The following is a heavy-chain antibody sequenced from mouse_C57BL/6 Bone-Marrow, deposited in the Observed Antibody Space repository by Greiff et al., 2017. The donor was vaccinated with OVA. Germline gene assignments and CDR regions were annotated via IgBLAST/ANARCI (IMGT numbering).Heavy chain of an antibody. D-gene: IGHD1-1*01. Sequence: VQLQQSGPVLARPGASVKMSCKTSGYTFTSYWMHWVKQRPGQGLEWIGAIYPGNSDTSYNQKFKGKAKLTAVTSASTAYMELSSLTTEDSAVYYCTRSHYYGSSYPYYFDYRGQGTTLTVSS. CDR2: IYPGNSDT. J-gene: IGHJ2*01. CDR3: TRSHYYGSSYPYYFDY. V-gene: IGHV1-5*01. CDR1: GYTFTSYW.